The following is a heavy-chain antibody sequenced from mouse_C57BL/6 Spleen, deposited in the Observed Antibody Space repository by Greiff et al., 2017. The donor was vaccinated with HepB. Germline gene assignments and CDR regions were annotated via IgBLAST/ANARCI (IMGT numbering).Heavy chain of an antibody. CDR1: GFTFSDYG. V-gene: IGHV5-17*01. Sequence: EVMLVESGGGLVKPGGSLKLSCAASGFTFSDYGMHWVRQAPEKGLEWVAYISSGSSTIYYADTVKGRFTISRDNAKNTLFLQMTSLRSEDTAMYYVARPLMVTRGYYAMDYWGQGTSVTVSS. CDR3: ARPLMVTRGYYAMDY. CDR2: ISSGSSTI. D-gene: IGHD2-1*01. J-gene: IGHJ4*01.